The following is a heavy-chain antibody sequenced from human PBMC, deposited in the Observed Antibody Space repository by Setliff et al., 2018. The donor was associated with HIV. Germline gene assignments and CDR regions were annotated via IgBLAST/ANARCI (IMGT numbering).Heavy chain of an antibody. J-gene: IGHJ5*02. V-gene: IGHV4-34*01. CDR2: INHSGST. D-gene: IGHD3-3*01. Sequence: SETLSLTCAVYGGSFSGYYWSWIRQPPGNGLEWVGEINHSGSTNYNPSLKSRVTISVDKSKNQFSLKLSAVTAADTAVYYCARGASGGFLEWSIRGNWFDPWGQGTLVTVSS. CDR1: GGSFSGYY. CDR3: ARGASGGFLEWSIRGNWFDP.